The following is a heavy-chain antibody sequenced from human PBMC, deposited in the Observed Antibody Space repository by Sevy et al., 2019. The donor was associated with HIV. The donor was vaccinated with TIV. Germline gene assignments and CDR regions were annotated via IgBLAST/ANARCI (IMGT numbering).Heavy chain of an antibody. CDR3: ARETDNSARWLDP. CDR2: IWHDGSNK. CDR1: GCTFNFHG. D-gene: IGHD4-4*01. J-gene: IGHJ5*02. Sequence: GGSLRLSCAASGCTFNFHGMHWVRQAPGKGLEWVAFIWHDGSNKYMADSVKGRFTISRDNSKNTLFLQMNSLTVEETAVYYCARETDNSARWLDPWGQGTMVTVSS. V-gene: IGHV3-30*02.